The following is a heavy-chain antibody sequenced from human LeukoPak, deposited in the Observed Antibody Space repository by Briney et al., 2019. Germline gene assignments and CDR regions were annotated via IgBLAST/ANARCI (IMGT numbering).Heavy chain of an antibody. CDR2: IYSGGDT. CDR1: GFTISSNY. J-gene: IGHJ4*02. V-gene: IGHV3-53*01. Sequence: PGGSLRLSCAASGFTISSNYMNWVRQAPGKGLEWVSLIYSGGDTYYADSVKGRFTISRDNSKNTLYLQMNSLRAEDTALYYCARDDGLFDYWSQGTLVTVSS. CDR3: ARDDGLFDY.